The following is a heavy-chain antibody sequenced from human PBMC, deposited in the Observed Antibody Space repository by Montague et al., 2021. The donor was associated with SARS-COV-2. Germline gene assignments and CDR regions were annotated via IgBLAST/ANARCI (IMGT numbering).Heavy chain of an antibody. V-gene: IGHV2-70*01. CDR2: IDWADYK. J-gene: IGHJ4*02. D-gene: IGHD3-16*01. CDR3: ATTIDDYVWGTRVEFDY. Sequence: PALVKPTQTLPLTCTFSGFSLSTSGMCMSWIRQPPGKALERLALIDWADYKYYSTPLKTRLTISKDTSKNQVVLTMTNMDPVDTATYYCATTIDDYVWGTRVEFDYWGQGTLVTVSS. CDR1: GFSLSTSGMC.